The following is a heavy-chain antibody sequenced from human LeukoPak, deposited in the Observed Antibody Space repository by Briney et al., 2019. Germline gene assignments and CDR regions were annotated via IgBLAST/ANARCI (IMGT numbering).Heavy chain of an antibody. CDR1: GGSISFNH. Sequence: PSETLSLTCSVSGGSISFNHWSWIRQPPGKGLEWIGYINYSGSTNYNPSLKSRITISIDTSTNQFSLKLNSATAADTAVYYCARLETVAGFDYWGQGTLVTVSS. V-gene: IGHV4-59*08. D-gene: IGHD6-19*01. CDR3: ARLETVAGFDY. CDR2: INYSGST. J-gene: IGHJ4*02.